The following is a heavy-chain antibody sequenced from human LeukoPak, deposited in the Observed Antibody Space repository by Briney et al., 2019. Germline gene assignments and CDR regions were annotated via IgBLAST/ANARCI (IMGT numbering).Heavy chain of an antibody. D-gene: IGHD2-15*01. CDR1: GGSISSGPYF. CDR2: IWPSGST. J-gene: IGHJ4*02. CDR3: ARGVVIDY. Sequence: SQTLSLTCSVSGGSISSGPYFWSWIRQSPGQGLEWIGYIWPSGSTNYNPSLKSRVTMSVDTSKNQFSLKLSSVTAADTAVYYCARGVVIDYWGQGTLVTVSS. V-gene: IGHV4-30-2*06.